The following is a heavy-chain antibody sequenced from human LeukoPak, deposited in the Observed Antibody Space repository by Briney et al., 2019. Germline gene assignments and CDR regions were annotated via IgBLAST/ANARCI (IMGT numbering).Heavy chain of an antibody. CDR2: ISSSSSYI. CDR3: AKGWHYDILAGYYPDY. CDR1: GFTFSSYS. D-gene: IGHD3-9*01. V-gene: IGHV3-21*04. J-gene: IGHJ4*02. Sequence: GGSLRLSCAASGFTFSSYSMNWVRQAPGKGLEWVSSISSSSSYIYYADSVKGRFTISRDNSKNTLYLQMDSLGVEDTAVYYCAKGWHYDILAGYYPDYWGQGTLVTVSS.